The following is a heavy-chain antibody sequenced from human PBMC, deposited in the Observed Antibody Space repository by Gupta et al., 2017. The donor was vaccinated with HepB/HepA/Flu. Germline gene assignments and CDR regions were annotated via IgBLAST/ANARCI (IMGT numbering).Heavy chain of an antibody. Sequence: QVQLVQSGAEVKRPGASVKVSCKASGYTFIDYSLHWLRQAPGQRLEWIGWMNPKSGGTNSAQNIQGRVTITRDTSSSTAYMELRRLNSDETAAYTSXRXVGLDGXDVPDYYQSDMDVWGKGTKVTVS. D-gene: IGHD3-22*01. V-gene: IGHV1-2*02. CDR1: GYTFIDYS. CDR2: MNPKSGGT. J-gene: IGHJ6*03. CDR3: XRXVGLDGXDVPDYYQSDMDV.